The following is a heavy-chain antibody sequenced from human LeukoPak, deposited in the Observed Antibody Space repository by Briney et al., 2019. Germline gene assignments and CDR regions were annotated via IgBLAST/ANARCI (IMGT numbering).Heavy chain of an antibody. V-gene: IGHV1-18*04. CDR2: ISAYNGNT. J-gene: IGHJ4*02. Sequence: RASVKVSCKASGYTFTSYGISWVRQAPGQGLEWMGWISAYNGNTNYAQKLQGRVTMTTDTSTSTAYMELRSLRSDDTAVYYCARIVVVPAATYFDYWGQGTLVTVSS. CDR3: ARIVVVPAATYFDY. CDR1: GYTFTSYG. D-gene: IGHD2-2*01.